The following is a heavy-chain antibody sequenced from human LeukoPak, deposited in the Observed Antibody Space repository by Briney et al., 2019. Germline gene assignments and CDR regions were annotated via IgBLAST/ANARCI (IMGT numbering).Heavy chain of an antibody. CDR3: AKLSGYNWYFDL. CDR1: GGSIRSSSYY. V-gene: IGHV4-39*01. D-gene: IGHD3-22*01. Sequence: SETLSLTCTVSGGSIRSSSYYWGWIRQPPGKGLEWIGSIYYSGSTYYNPSLKSRVTISVDTSKNQFSLKLSSVTAADTAVYYCAKLSGYNWYFDLWGRGTLVTVSS. J-gene: IGHJ2*01. CDR2: IYYSGST.